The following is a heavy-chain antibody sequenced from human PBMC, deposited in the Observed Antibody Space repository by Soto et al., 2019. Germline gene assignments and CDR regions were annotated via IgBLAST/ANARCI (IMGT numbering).Heavy chain of an antibody. V-gene: IGHV3-23*01. CDR2: SGSGGST. J-gene: IGHJ4*02. CDR3: AKDLGYYGSGSYYVPSDY. D-gene: IGHD3-10*01. Sequence: SGSGGSTYYADSVKGRFTISRDNSKNTLYLQMNSLRAEDTAVYYCAKDLGYYGSGSYYVPSDYWGQGTLVTVSS.